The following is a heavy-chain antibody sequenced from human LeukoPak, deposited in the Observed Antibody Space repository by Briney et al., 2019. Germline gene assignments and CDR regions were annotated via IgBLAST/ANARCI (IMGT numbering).Heavy chain of an antibody. CDR2: FDPEDGET. CDR3: ATGAYYYDSSGYYDGAFDI. J-gene: IGHJ3*02. CDR1: GYTLTELS. V-gene: IGHV1-24*01. Sequence: ASVKVSCKVSGYTLTELSMHWVRQAPGKGLEWMGGFDPEDGETIYAQKFQGRVTITEDTSTDTAYMELSSLRSEDTAVYYCATGAYYYDSSGYYDGAFDIWGQGTMVTVSS. D-gene: IGHD3-22*01.